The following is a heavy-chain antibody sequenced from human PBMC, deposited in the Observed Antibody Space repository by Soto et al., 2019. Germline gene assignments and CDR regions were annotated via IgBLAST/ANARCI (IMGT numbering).Heavy chain of an antibody. CDR1: GGSISSSSYY. CDR2: IYYSGST. CDR3: ARHGGSGVDY. D-gene: IGHD6-19*01. V-gene: IGHV4-39*01. J-gene: IGHJ4*02. Sequence: SETLSLTCTVSGGSISSSSYYWGWIRQPPGKGLEWIGSIYYSGSTYYNPSLKSRVTISVDTSKNQFSLKLSSVTAADTAVYYCARHGGSGVDYWGQGTLVTVSS.